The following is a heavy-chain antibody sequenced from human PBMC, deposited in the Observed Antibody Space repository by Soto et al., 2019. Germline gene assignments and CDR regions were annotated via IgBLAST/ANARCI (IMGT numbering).Heavy chain of an antibody. V-gene: IGHV3-33*01. D-gene: IGHD3-10*01. J-gene: IGHJ6*02. CDR2: ILNDGSNR. CDR1: GFTFSNYG. CDR3: ARDDEYSGNGMDV. Sequence: QVQLVESGGGVVQPGGSLTLSCAASGFTFSNYGMHWVRQAPGKGLEWVAVILNDGSNRYHADSVKDRFTISRDNSKNTLYLQMNSLRAEGTAVYYCARDDEYSGNGMDVWGQGTTVTGS.